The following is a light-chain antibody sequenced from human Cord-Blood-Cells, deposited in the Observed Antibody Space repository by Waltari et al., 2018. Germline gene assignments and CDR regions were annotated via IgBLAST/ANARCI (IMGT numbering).Light chain of an antibody. CDR2: AES. J-gene: IGKJ1*01. Sequence: AIQMTQSPSSLSASVGDRVTITCRASQGIRNDLGWYQQKPGKAPKLLIYAESSLQSGVPSRCSGSGSGTDFTLTISSLQPEDFATYYCLQDYNYPRTFGQGTKVEIK. CDR3: LQDYNYPRT. V-gene: IGKV1-6*01. CDR1: QGIRND.